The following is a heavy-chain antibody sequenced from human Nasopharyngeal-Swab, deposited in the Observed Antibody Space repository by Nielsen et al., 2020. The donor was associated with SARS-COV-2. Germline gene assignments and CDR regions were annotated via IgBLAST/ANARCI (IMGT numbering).Heavy chain of an antibody. V-gene: IGHV3-23*03. CDR2: IYSGGSST. J-gene: IGHJ4*02. Sequence: GESLKISCAASGFTFSSYAMSWVRQAPGKGLEWVSVIYSGGSSTYYADSVKGRFTISRDNSKNTLYLQMNSLRAEDTAVYYCAKDPYYDFWSGYYFDYWGQGTLVNVSS. D-gene: IGHD3-3*01. CDR3: AKDPYYDFWSGYYFDY. CDR1: GFTFSSYA.